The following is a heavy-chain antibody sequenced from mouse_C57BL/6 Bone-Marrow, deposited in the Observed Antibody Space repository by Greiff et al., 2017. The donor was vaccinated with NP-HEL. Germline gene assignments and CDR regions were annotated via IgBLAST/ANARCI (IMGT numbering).Heavy chain of an antibody. CDR3: TLHYYGCSYRYFDV. Sequence: EVQLQQPGAELVRPGASVKLSCTASGFNIKDDYMNWVKQRPEQGLEWIGWIDPENGDTEYASKFQGKATITADTSSNTAYLQISSLTSKDTAVYYCTLHYYGCSYRYFDVWGTGNTVTVTA. CDR1: GFNIKDDY. J-gene: IGHJ1*03. D-gene: IGHD1-1*01. V-gene: IGHV14-4*01. CDR2: IDPENGDT.